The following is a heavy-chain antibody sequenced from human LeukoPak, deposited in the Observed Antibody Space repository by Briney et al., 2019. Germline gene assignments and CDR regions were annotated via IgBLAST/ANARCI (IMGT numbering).Heavy chain of an antibody. J-gene: IGHJ3*02. V-gene: IGHV3-23*01. Sequence: GGSLRLSCAASGFTFRRYDMSWVRQAPGKGLEWVSAISGNGDSTYYVDSVKGRLTISRDNSKNTLYLQMNSLRAEDTAVYYCALYCSGGSCYSMGGAFDIWGQGTVVTVSS. CDR1: GFTFRRYD. CDR3: ALYCSGGSCYSMGGAFDI. D-gene: IGHD2-15*01. CDR2: ISGNGDST.